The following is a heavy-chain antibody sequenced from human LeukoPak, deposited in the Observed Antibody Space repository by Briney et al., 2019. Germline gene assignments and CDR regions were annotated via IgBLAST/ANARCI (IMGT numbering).Heavy chain of an antibody. Sequence: ASVKVSCKASGGTFSNYAITWLRLAPGQGLEWMGGFTPIFRSTDYAQKFQGRVSITTDESTNTAYMDLSSLTSEDTAVYYCARQERIGHCNGTRCAYYFDYWGQGTLVTVSS. CDR1: GGTFSNYA. CDR3: ARQERIGHCNGTRCAYYFDY. J-gene: IGHJ4*02. V-gene: IGHV1-69*05. CDR2: FTPIFRST. D-gene: IGHD2-2*01.